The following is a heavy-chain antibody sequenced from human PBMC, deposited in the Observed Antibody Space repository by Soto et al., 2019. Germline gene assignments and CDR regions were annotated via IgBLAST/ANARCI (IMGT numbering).Heavy chain of an antibody. Sequence: PGGSLRLSCAASGFTFSSYGMHWVRQAPGKGLEWVAVIWYDGSNKYYADSVKGRFTISRDNSKNTLYLQMNSLRAEDTAVYYCARDNAFGGVIAHYFDYWGQGTLVTVSS. D-gene: IGHD3-16*02. CDR1: GFTFSSYG. CDR3: ARDNAFGGVIAHYFDY. V-gene: IGHV3-33*01. CDR2: IWYDGSNK. J-gene: IGHJ4*02.